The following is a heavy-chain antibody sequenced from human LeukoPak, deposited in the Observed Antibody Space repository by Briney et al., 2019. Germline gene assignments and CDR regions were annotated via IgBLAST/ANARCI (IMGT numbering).Heavy chain of an antibody. Sequence: SETLSLTCNVFGVSISNYFWSWLRQPAGKGLEWIGRFYASGTTYYNPSLRSRVTLSMDTSKNHFSLKLTSVTAADTAVYYCARTHCGGGSCDTFDPWGQGTLATVSS. CDR2: FYASGTT. J-gene: IGHJ5*02. D-gene: IGHD2-21*01. CDR1: GVSISNYF. CDR3: ARTHCGGGSCDTFDP. V-gene: IGHV4-4*07.